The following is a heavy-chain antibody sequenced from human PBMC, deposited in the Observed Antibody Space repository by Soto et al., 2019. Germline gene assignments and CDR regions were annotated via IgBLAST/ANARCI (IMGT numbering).Heavy chain of an antibody. Sequence: KPSETLSLTCTVSGGSISSSSYYWGWIRQPPGKGLEWIGSIYYSGSTYYNPSLKSRVTISVDTSKNQFSLKLSSVTAADTAVYYCARQRMAAASPIFFWGQGTLVTVSS. CDR1: GGSISSSSYY. J-gene: IGHJ4*02. CDR3: ARQRMAAASPIFF. CDR2: IYYSGST. D-gene: IGHD6-13*01. V-gene: IGHV4-39*01.